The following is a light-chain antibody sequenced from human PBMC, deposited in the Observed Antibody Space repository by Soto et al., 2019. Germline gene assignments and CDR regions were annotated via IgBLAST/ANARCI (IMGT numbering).Light chain of an antibody. Sequence: EVVLTQSPATLSLSPGEKATLSCRASQNIDSYLVWYQQRRGQPPRLLIYDASTRAPGIPARFSGSGSGTDFTTTSSSLEHEAFAVYYRQHRTYWPITFGEGTQVDI. CDR2: DAS. V-gene: IGKV3-11*01. J-gene: IGKJ4*01. CDR3: QHRTYWPIT. CDR1: QNIDSY.